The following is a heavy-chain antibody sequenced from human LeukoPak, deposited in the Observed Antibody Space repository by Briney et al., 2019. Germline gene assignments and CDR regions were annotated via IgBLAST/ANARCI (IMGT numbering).Heavy chain of an antibody. CDR3: TRGPVGGFDA. CDR2: IYSGGNT. J-gene: IGHJ5*02. V-gene: IGHV3-53*01. D-gene: IGHD1-26*01. CDR1: GLTVSTNY. Sequence: GGSLRLSCSASGLTVSTNYLSWVRQAPGKELEWASVIYSGGNTYYADSVKGRFTISRDNSKNTLYLQMNSLRADDTAVYYCTRGPVGGFDAWGQGTLVTVSS.